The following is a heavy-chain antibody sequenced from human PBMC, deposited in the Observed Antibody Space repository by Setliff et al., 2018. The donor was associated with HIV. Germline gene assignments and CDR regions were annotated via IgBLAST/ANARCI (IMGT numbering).Heavy chain of an antibody. CDR1: GGSFSSYY. CDR2: IYHSGST. Sequence: PSETLSLTCAVYGGSFSSYYWGWIRQPPGKGLEWIGSIYHSGSTNYNPSLKSRVTISVDTSMDQFSLKLNSVTAADTAVYYCAAASSWDPLLDYWGQGTLVTVSS. V-gene: IGHV4-34*01. J-gene: IGHJ4*02. D-gene: IGHD6-13*01. CDR3: AAASSWDPLLDY.